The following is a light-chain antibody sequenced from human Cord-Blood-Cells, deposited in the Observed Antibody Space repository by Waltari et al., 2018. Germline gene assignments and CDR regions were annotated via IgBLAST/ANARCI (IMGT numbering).Light chain of an antibody. J-gene: IGLJ3*02. V-gene: IGLV7-46*01. CDR3: LLSSSCARPM. CDR2: DTS. CDR1: TGAVTSGHD. Sequence: HAVVTHQPSLTVSPGGTVTPTSGPITGAVTSGHDTYWIQQKPVQAPRTLIYDTSNKHCWTPAGFSGSLFGGKAALTVSGAWLGDGVESYCLLSSSCARPMFGGGTKLSVL.